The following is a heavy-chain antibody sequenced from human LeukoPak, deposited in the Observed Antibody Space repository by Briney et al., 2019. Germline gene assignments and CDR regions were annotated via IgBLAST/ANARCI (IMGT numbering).Heavy chain of an antibody. D-gene: IGHD1-26*01. Sequence: SVKVSCKASGGTFSSYTISWVRQAPGQGLEWMGRIIPILGIANYAQKFQGKVTITADKSTSTAYMELSSLRSEDAAVYYCARDPMWEGSAYWGQGTLVTVSS. CDR2: IIPILGIA. J-gene: IGHJ4*02. CDR1: GGTFSSYT. V-gene: IGHV1-69*04. CDR3: ARDPMWEGSAY.